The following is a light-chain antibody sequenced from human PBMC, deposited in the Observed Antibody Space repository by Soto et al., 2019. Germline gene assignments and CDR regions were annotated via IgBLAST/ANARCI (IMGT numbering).Light chain of an antibody. V-gene: IGKV3-20*01. CDR2: DAS. CDR1: QSVSDTH. J-gene: IGKJ1*01. CDR3: QQYKSYPWT. Sequence: EIVLTQSPGALSLSPGESATLSCRASQSVSDTHVAWYQQRPGQAPRLLIYDASSRATGIPDRFSGSGSGTDFTLTISRLEPDDFATYYCQQYKSYPWTFGQGTKVDIK.